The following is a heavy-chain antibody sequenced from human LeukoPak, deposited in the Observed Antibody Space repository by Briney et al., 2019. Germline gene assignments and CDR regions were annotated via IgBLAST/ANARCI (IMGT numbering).Heavy chain of an antibody. CDR3: ARRVYSSGWYYFDY. Sequence: SDTLSLTCTVSGGSISSGSYYWSWIRQPAGKGLEWIGRIYTSGSTNYNPSLKSRVTISVDTSKNQFSLKLSSVTAADTAVYYCARRVYSSGWYYFDYWGQGTLVTVSS. D-gene: IGHD6-19*01. J-gene: IGHJ4*02. V-gene: IGHV4-61*02. CDR2: IYTSGST. CDR1: GGSISSGSYY.